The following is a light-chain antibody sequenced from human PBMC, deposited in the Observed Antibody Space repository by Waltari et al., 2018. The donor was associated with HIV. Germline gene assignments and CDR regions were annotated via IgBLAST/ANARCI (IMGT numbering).Light chain of an antibody. CDR1: SSNIGSNT. V-gene: IGLV1-44*01. J-gene: IGLJ2*01. CDR2: SNN. Sequence: QSVLTQPPSASGTPGQRVTISCSGSSSNIGSNTVNWYQQLPGTAPKLLIYSNNHRPSGVPDRFSGSNSGTSASLAISGLQSEDGADYYCAAWDDSLNGVVFGGGTKLTVL. CDR3: AAWDDSLNGVV.